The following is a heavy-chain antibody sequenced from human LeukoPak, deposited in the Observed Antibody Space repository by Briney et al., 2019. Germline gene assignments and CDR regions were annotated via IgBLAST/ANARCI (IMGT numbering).Heavy chain of an antibody. Sequence: NAGGSLRLSCAASGFTFSSYSMNWVRQAPGKGLEWVSSISSSSSYIYYADSVKGRFTISRDNAKNSLYLQMNSLRAEDTAVYYCAKEGPVGGYYLKLAFDYWGQGTLVTASS. CDR2: ISSSSSYI. J-gene: IGHJ4*02. CDR1: GFTFSSYS. V-gene: IGHV3-21*01. D-gene: IGHD3-3*01. CDR3: AKEGPVGGYYLKLAFDY.